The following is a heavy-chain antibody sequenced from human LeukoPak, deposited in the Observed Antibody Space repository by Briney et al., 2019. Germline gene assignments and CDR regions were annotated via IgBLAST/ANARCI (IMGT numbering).Heavy chain of an antibody. D-gene: IGHD6-19*01. CDR1: GFTFSSYG. V-gene: IGHV3-30*02. J-gene: IGHJ3*02. Sequence: GGSLRLSCAASGFTFSSYGMHWVRQAPGKGLEWVAVIRYDGSNKYYADSVKGRFTISRDNSKNTLYLQMNSLGAEDTAVYYCAKDGLLRNSGWRGLRAFDIWGQGTMVTVSS. CDR3: AKDGLLRNSGWRGLRAFDI. CDR2: IRYDGSNK.